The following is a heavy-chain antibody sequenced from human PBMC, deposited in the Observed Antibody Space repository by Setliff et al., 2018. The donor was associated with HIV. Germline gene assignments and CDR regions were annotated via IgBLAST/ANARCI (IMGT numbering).Heavy chain of an antibody. Sequence: GGSLRLSCATSRFTFNSFGLHWVRQAPGKGLEWVAFISYDGNNKNYADSVKGRFTLSRDNSKNTLFLQMNSLRPEDTALYYCARSVIGYYYYGMDVWGQGTLVTVSS. J-gene: IGHJ6*02. V-gene: IGHV3-30*03. CDR1: RFTFNSFG. CDR2: ISYDGNNK. D-gene: IGHD3-10*01. CDR3: ARSVIGYYYYGMDV.